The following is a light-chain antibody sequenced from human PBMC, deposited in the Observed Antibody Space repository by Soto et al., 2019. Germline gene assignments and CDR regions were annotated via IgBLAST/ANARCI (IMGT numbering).Light chain of an antibody. Sequence: EIVLTQSPGTLSLSPGETATLSCRASQSVSSTYLAWYQQKPGQAPRLLIYGASNRATGFPDRFSGSGSGTDFTLTISRLEPEDIAVYYCQQYGSSPRSPPPTFGQGTKVDIK. CDR3: QQYGSSPRSPPPT. CDR2: GAS. V-gene: IGKV3-20*01. CDR1: QSVSSTY. J-gene: IGKJ1*01.